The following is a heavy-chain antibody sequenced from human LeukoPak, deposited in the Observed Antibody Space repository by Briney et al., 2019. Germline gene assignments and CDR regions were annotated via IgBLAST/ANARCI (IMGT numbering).Heavy chain of an antibody. Sequence: GGSLRLSCAASGFTFSSYEMNWVRQAPGKGLEWVSYISSSGSTIYYADSVKGRFTISRDNAKNSLYLQMNSLRAEDTAVYYCARDQAGYYYDSSGYYPNWFDPWGQGTLVTVSS. CDR3: ARDQAGYYYDSSGYYPNWFDP. CDR1: GFTFSSYE. V-gene: IGHV3-48*03. CDR2: ISSSGSTI. J-gene: IGHJ5*02. D-gene: IGHD3-22*01.